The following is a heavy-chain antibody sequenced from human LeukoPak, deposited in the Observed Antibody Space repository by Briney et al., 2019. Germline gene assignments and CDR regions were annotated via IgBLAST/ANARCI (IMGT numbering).Heavy chain of an antibody. D-gene: IGHD1-26*01. V-gene: IGHV1-8*01. Sequence: VSVKVSCKASGYSFSSYDLNWVRQAAGQGLEWMGWMNPNSGDTGYAQKFQGRVTFTRDTSISTAYMDLRSLRSEDTAIYYCMFSGYNYNYHMDVWGNGTTATVSS. CDR3: MFSGYNYNYHMDV. CDR1: GYSFSSYD. CDR2: MNPNSGDT. J-gene: IGHJ6*03.